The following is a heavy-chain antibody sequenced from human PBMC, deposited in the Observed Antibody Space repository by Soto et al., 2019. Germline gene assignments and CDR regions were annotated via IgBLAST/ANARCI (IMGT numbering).Heavy chain of an antibody. CDR3: AREYYYILADY. V-gene: IGHV3-33*01. D-gene: IGHD3-9*01. CDR1: GFTFSSYG. Sequence: QVQLVESGGGVVQPGRSLRLSCAASGFTFSSYGMHGVRQAPGKGLEWVAVIWYDGSNKYYADSVKGRFTISRDNSKNTLYLQMNSLSAEDTAVYYCAREYYYILADYWGQGTLVTVSS. J-gene: IGHJ4*02. CDR2: IWYDGSNK.